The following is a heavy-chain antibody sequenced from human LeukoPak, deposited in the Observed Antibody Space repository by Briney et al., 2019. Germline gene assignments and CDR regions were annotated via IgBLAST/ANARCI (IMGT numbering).Heavy chain of an antibody. D-gene: IGHD2-21*01. Sequence: PWGSLRLCCSASEFTFNYYSMHWIRNAQGKGLDNVSGITSDGGSRSYADSVKGRFTISRDNFKITLWLQMSSLRDEYTAVYYFFFQAEDGIRDNYFDHWGQGTLVTVSS. J-gene: IGHJ4*02. CDR2: ITSDGGSR. CDR3: FFQAEDGIRDNYFDH. CDR1: EFTFNYYS. V-gene: IGHV3-64D*09.